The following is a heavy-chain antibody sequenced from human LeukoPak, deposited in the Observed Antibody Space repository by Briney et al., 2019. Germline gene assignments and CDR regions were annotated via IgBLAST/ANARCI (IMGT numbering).Heavy chain of an antibody. D-gene: IGHD3-9*01. V-gene: IGHV1-2*02. CDR2: INPNSGGT. CDR3: ARLRRDILTGYYGGFDY. CDR1: GYTFTGYY. Sequence: GASVTVSCTASGYTFTGYYMHWVRQAPGQGLEWMGWINPNSGGTNYAQKFQGRVTMTRDTSISTAYMELSRLRSDDTAVYYCARLRRDILTGYYGGFDYWGQGTLVTVSS. J-gene: IGHJ4*02.